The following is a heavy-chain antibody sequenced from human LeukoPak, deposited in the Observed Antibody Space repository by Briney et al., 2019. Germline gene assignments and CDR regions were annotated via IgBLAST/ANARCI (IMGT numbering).Heavy chain of an antibody. J-gene: IGHJ6*03. CDR2: MNPNSGNT. CDR3: ARGERVVVAATDYYYMDV. Sequence: ASVKVSCKASGYTFTSYDINWVRQATGQGLEWMGWMNPNSGNTGYAQKFQGRVTITRNTFISTAYMELSSLRSEDTAVYYCARGERVVVAATDYYYMDVWGKGTTVTVSS. V-gene: IGHV1-8*03. D-gene: IGHD2-15*01. CDR1: GYTFTSYD.